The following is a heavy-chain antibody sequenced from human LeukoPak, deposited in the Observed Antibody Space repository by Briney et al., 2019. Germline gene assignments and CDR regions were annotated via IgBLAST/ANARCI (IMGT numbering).Heavy chain of an antibody. CDR1: GGSFSGHY. Sequence: SETLSLTCAVSGGSFSGHYWRWIRQPPGKGLEWIGEISHSGSTNYNPSLKSRVTISVDMFTNQFSLKLTSVTAADTAVYYCATRTYYYDNPALSHDYWGQGTLVTVSS. CDR3: ATRTYYYDNPALSHDY. D-gene: IGHD3-22*01. CDR2: ISHSGST. J-gene: IGHJ4*02. V-gene: IGHV4-34*01.